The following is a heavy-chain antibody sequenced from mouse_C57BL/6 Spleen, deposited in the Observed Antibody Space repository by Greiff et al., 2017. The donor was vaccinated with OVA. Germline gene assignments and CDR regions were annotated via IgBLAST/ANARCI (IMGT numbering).Heavy chain of an antibody. CDR2: IYPRSGNT. D-gene: IGHD1-2*01. V-gene: IGHV1-81*01. J-gene: IGHJ3*01. CDR1: GYTFTSYG. Sequence: VQLQQSGAELVRPGASVKLSCKASGYTFTSYGISWVKQRTGQGLEWIGEIYPRSGNTYYNEKFKGKATLTADKSSSTAYMELRSLTSEDSAVYFGASEQGITTKGLGWFAYWGQGTLVTVSA. CDR3: ASEQGITTKGLGWFAY.